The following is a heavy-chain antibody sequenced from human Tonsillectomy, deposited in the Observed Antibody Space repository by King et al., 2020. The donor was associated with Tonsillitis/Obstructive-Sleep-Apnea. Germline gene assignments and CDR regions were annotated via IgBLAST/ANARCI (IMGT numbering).Heavy chain of an antibody. CDR2: ISYDGSNK. Sequence: VQLVESGGGVVQPGRSLRLSCATSGFTFRSYGMHWVRQAPGKGLEWVAVISYDGSNKKYADSVKGRFTISRDNSKNTLYLQMNSLRVDDTAVYYCVTDAYSSTWYPTYWGQGTLVTVSS. CDR3: VTDAYSSTWYPTY. D-gene: IGHD6-13*01. J-gene: IGHJ4*02. V-gene: IGHV3-30*03. CDR1: GFTFRSYG.